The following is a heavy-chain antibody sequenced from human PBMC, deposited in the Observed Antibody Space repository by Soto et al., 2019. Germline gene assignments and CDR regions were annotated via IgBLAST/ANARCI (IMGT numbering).Heavy chain of an antibody. D-gene: IGHD2-21*01. V-gene: IGHV1-46*01. Sequence: QVQLVQSGAEVKKPGASVKVSCKTSGYTFSTYYMHWVRQAPGQGLEWMGLINPSDGSTRYAQKFRGRVTVTSDTSTSTVYMDVSSLRSEDTAIYYCARAVISTQENRQYYYGMDVWGQGTKVTVSS. CDR2: INPSDGST. CDR3: ARAVISTQENRQYYYGMDV. J-gene: IGHJ6*02. CDR1: GYTFSTYY.